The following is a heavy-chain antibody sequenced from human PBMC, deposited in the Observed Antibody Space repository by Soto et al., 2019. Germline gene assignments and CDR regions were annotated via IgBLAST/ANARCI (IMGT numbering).Heavy chain of an antibody. CDR1: GGTFGSYA. CDR2: IFPIPGTA. Sequence: QVQLVQSGAEVKKPGSSVKVSCKASGGTFGSYAISWVRQAPGQGLEWMGGIFPIPGTANYAQKFQGRVTIAADEPTSTAYMELSSLTSEDTAVYYCARSQGSSTSLEIYYYYYYGMDVWGQGTTVTVSS. CDR3: ARSQGSSTSLEIYYYYYYGMDV. J-gene: IGHJ6*02. D-gene: IGHD2-2*01. V-gene: IGHV1-69*01.